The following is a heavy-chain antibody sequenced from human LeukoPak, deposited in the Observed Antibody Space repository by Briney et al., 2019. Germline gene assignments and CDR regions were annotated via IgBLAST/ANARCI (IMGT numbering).Heavy chain of an antibody. J-gene: IGHJ6*02. D-gene: IGHD3-3*01. V-gene: IGHV3-23*01. CDR1: GFTFSNYY. CDR3: ARDYDFWSGYRYYGMDV. Sequence: GGSLRLSCAASGFTFSNYYMSWVRQAPGKGLEWVSAISGSGGTTYYADSVKGRFTISRDNSKNTLYLQMNSLRAEDTAVYYCARDYDFWSGYRYYGMDVWGQGTTVTVSS. CDR2: ISGSGGTT.